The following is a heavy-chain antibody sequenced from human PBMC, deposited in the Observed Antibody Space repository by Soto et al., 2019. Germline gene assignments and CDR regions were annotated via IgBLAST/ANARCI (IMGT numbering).Heavy chain of an antibody. J-gene: IGHJ4*02. D-gene: IGHD3-10*01. Sequence: EVQLVESGGDLVQPGGSLRLSCAASGFSLSDLFIDWVRQAPGTGLEWVGRTKDKAYSYTTEYAAFMKGRFTISGDESTNSLYLQMSSLKTEDTAAYYCASIRGVFGYWGQGTLVTVSS. CDR3: ASIRGVFGY. CDR2: TKDKAYSYTT. V-gene: IGHV3-72*01. CDR1: GFSLSDLF.